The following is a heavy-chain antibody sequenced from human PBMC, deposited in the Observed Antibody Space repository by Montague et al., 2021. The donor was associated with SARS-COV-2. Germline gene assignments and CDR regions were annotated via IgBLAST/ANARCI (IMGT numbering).Heavy chain of an antibody. CDR1: GASMSTSNW. Sequence: SETLSLTCAVSGASMSTSNWWSWVRQPPGKGLEWIGEISHSGNANYNPSLKSRVTILIEKSKNQFSLSLTSVTAADTAMCYCTRVVAVAGSDYWGQGILVTVSS. V-gene: IGHV4-4*02. D-gene: IGHD6-19*01. CDR3: TRVVAVAGSDY. CDR2: ISHSGNA. J-gene: IGHJ4*02.